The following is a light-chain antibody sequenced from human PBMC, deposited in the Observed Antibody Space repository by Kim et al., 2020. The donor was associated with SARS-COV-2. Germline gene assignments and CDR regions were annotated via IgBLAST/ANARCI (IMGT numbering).Light chain of an antibody. J-gene: IGLJ3*02. Sequence: QLVLTQSPSASASLGASVKLTCTLDSGHSDYAIAWHQQQPAKGPRYLMRLNRDGSHSKGHGIPDRFSGSNSGAERYLTISSLQSEDEADYYCQTCGPGIRVFGGGTQLTVL. V-gene: IGLV4-69*01. CDR2: LNRDGSH. CDR1: SGHSDYA. CDR3: QTCGPGIRV.